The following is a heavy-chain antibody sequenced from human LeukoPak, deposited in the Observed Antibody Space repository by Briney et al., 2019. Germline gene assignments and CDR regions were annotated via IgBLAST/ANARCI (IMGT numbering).Heavy chain of an antibody. J-gene: IGHJ1*01. Sequence: PGGSLRLSCAASGFTFSNYGMHWVRQAPGKWLEWVAFIRYDGSNKYYPDSVKGRFSISRDNSKNTLYLQMNSLRAEDKAVYYCARDLSQAYFLHWGQGTLVSVPS. CDR2: IRYDGSNK. V-gene: IGHV3-30*02. CDR3: ARDLSQAYFLH. CDR1: GFTFSNYG. D-gene: IGHD2/OR15-2a*01.